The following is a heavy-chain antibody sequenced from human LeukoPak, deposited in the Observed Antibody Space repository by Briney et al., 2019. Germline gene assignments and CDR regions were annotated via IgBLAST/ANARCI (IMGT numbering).Heavy chain of an antibody. J-gene: IGHJ4*02. CDR1: GFTLSSYG. D-gene: IGHD4-17*01. V-gene: IGHV3-30*18. CDR3: AKDPHTVTYYFDY. Sequence: GGSLRLSCAASGFTLSSYGMHWVRQAPGKGLEWVAVISYDGSNKYYADSVKGRFTISRDNSKNTLYLQMNSLRAEDTAVYYCAKDPHTVTYYFDYWGQGTLVTVSS. CDR2: ISYDGSNK.